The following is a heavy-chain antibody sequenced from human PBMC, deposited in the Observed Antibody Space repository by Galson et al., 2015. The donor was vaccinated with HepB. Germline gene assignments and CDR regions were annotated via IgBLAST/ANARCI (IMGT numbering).Heavy chain of an antibody. J-gene: IGHJ4*02. Sequence: SVKVSCKASGGTFSSYAISWVRQAPGQGLEWMRGIIPIFGTANYAQKFQGRVTITADESTSTAYMELSSLRSEDTAVYYCARSGFFPEYGSGSYPYYFDYWGQGTLVTVSS. CDR1: GGTFSSYA. D-gene: IGHD3-10*01. CDR2: IIPIFGTA. CDR3: ARSGFFPEYGSGSYPYYFDY. V-gene: IGHV1-69*13.